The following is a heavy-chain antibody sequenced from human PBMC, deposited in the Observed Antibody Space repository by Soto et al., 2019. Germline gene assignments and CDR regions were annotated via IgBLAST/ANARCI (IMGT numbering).Heavy chain of an antibody. D-gene: IGHD3-3*01. CDR3: ARDFWSGYGYFDF. J-gene: IGHJ4*02. CDR1: GASICSSCPY. Sequence: PSETLSLTCSVSGASICSSCPYWSWIRQLPGKGLEWIGYIYYTGTTYYNPSLESRLTISMDTSNNQVSLKLTSVTAADTAVYYCARDFWSGYGYFDFWGQGTLVTVSS. V-gene: IGHV4-31*03. CDR2: IYYTGTT.